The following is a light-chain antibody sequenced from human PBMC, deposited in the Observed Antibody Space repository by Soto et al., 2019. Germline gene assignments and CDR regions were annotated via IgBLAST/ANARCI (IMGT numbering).Light chain of an antibody. CDR2: IAS. V-gene: IGKV3-15*01. CDR3: QQYNNWPSWT. Sequence: EVVFTQSPATLSLSPGERATLSCRASQSVSSYLAWYQQKPGQAPRLLIYIASTRAAGIPARFSGSGSGTEFTLTISSLQSEDSAIYYCQQYNNWPSWTFGQGTKVDIK. CDR1: QSVSSY. J-gene: IGKJ1*01.